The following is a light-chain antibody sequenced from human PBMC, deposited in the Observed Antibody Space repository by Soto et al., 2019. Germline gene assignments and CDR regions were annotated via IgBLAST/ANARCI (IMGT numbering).Light chain of an antibody. Sequence: QSVLTQPASVSGSPGQSITISCTGTSSDVGSYNLVSWYQQRPGQAPKLIIYEGNKRPSGVSNRFSASKSANTASLTISGLQAEDEADYYCCSYAGSSTVYVFGTRTKVTVL. CDR3: CSYAGSSTVYV. V-gene: IGLV2-23*01. J-gene: IGLJ1*01. CDR1: SSDVGSYNL. CDR2: EGN.